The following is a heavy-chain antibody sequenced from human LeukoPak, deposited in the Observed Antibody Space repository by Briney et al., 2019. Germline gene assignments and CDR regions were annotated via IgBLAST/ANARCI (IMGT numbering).Heavy chain of an antibody. CDR2: ISSNGGST. CDR1: GFTFSSYA. CDR3: ARDDIAAAGIIDY. Sequence: PGGSLRLSCAASGFTFSSYAMHWVRQAPGKGLEYVSAISSNGGSTYYANSVKGRFTISRDNSKYTLYLQMGSLRAEDMAVYYCARDDIAAAGIIDYWGQGTLVTVSS. D-gene: IGHD6-13*01. V-gene: IGHV3-64*01. J-gene: IGHJ4*02.